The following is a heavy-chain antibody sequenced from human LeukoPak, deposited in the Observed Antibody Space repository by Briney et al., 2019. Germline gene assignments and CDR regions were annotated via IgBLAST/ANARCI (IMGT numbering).Heavy chain of an antibody. CDR1: GGPLSDYY. CDR3: ARASYYYDSSGYYYFRLGRSFDY. D-gene: IGHD3-22*01. Sequence: TSETVSLTCAVYGGPLSDYYWSWIRQPPGKGLEWIGEINHSGSTNYNPSLKSRVTISVDTSKNQFSLKLSSVTAADTAVYYCARASYYYDSSGYYYFRLGRSFDYWGQGTLVTVSS. J-gene: IGHJ4*02. V-gene: IGHV4-34*01. CDR2: INHSGST.